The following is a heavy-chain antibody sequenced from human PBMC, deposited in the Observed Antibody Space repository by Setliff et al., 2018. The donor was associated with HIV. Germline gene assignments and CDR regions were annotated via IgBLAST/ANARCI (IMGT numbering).Heavy chain of an antibody. V-gene: IGHV1-24*01. CDR3: ATRIRDGHRGYGYFDF. J-gene: IGHJ4*02. CDR1: GYTVTELS. Sequence: ASVKVSCKVSGYTVTELSINWVRQAPGKGPEWMGGFDPEDNKIVYAQKLQGRVTTTEDTSTDTAYMELSSLRPEDTAVYYCATRIRDGHRGYGYFDFWGQGTLVTVSS. D-gene: IGHD5-12*01. CDR2: FDPEDNKI.